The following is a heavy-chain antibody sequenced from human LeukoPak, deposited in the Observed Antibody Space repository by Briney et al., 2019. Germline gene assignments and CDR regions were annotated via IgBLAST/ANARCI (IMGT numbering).Heavy chain of an antibody. CDR1: GDSISSSDYY. V-gene: IGHV4-39*07. Sequence: PSETLSLTCSVSGDSISSSDYYWGWLRQPPGKGLEWIGSIYYSVSTYYKSSLKSRVTISVDTSKNHFSLKLSSVTAADTAVYYCARGFGSGTYLTINWFDPWGQGTLVTVSS. D-gene: IGHD3-10*01. J-gene: IGHJ5*02. CDR2: IYYSVST. CDR3: ARGFGSGTYLTINWFDP.